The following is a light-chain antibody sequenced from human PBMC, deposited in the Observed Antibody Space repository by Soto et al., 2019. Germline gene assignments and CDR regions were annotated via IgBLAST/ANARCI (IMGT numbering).Light chain of an antibody. Sequence: DIQMTQSPSSVSASVGDRVTITCRASQDISRWLAWYQQKPGKAPKLLIYVASSLQSGVPSRFSGSGSGTDFTLTISSLQPEDYATYNCQHAQSFHPTFGGGTKVEMK. CDR2: VAS. CDR3: QHAQSFHPT. J-gene: IGKJ4*01. V-gene: IGKV1D-12*01. CDR1: QDISRW.